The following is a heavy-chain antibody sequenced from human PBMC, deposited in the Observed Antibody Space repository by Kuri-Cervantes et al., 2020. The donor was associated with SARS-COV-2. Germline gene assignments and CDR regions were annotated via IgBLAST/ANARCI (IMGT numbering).Heavy chain of an antibody. CDR3: ARGGSASPYYYYYMDV. CDR2: IIPIFGTA. D-gene: IGHD1-26*01. J-gene: IGHJ6*03. V-gene: IGHV1-69*13. Sequence: SVKVSCKASGGTFSSYAISWVRQAPGQGLEWMGGIIPIFGTANYAQKFQGRVTITVDESTSTAYMELSSLRSEDTAVYYCARGGSASPYYYYYMDVWGKGTTVTVSS. CDR1: GGTFSSYA.